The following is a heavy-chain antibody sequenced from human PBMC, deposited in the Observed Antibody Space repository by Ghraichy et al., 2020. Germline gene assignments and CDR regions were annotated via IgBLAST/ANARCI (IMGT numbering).Heavy chain of an antibody. Sequence: SQTLSLTCAVYGGSFSGYYWSWIRQPPGKGLEWIGEIKHSVSTNYNPSLKSRVTISVDTSKNQFSLKLSSVTAADTAVYYCARGASGPSGYWGQGTLVTVSS. V-gene: IGHV4-34*01. CDR1: GGSFSGYY. J-gene: IGHJ4*02. CDR3: ARGASGPSGY. D-gene: IGHD6-19*01. CDR2: IKHSVST.